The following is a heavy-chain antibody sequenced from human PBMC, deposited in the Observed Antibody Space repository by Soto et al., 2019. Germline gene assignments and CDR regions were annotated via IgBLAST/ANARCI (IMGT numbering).Heavy chain of an antibody. CDR3: ARGVAVAGKTILDY. V-gene: IGHV4-34*01. CDR1: GGSFSGYY. D-gene: IGHD6-19*01. CDR2: INHSGST. Sequence: LSLTCAVYGGSFSGYYWSWIRQPPGKGLEWIGEINHSGSTNYNPSLKSRVTISVDTSKNQFSLKLSSVTAADTAVYYCARGVAVAGKTILDYWAQGTLVTVSS. J-gene: IGHJ4*02.